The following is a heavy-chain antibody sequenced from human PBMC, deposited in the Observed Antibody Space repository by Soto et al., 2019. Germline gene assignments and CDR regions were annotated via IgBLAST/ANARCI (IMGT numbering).Heavy chain of an antibody. J-gene: IGHJ6*03. CDR2: INAGNGNT. CDR1: GYTFTSYA. D-gene: IGHD6-13*01. Sequence: GASVKVSCKASGYTFTSYAMHWVRQAPGQRLEWMGRINAGNGNTKYSQKFQGRVTITRDTSASTAYMELSSLRSEDTAVYYCARNKGGYIYYYYYYMDVWGKGTTVTVSS. V-gene: IGHV1-3*01. CDR3: ARNKGGYIYYYYYYMDV.